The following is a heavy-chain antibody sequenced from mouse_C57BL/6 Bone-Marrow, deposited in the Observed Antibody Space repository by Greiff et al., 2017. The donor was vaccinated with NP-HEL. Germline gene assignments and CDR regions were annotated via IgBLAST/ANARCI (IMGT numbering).Heavy chain of an antibody. D-gene: IGHD2-2*01. CDR2: IDPENGDT. J-gene: IGHJ1*03. CDR3: RSYWYFDV. V-gene: IGHV14-4*01. Sequence: EVQLVESGAELVRPGASVKLSCTASGFNIKDDYMHWVKQRPEQGLEWIGWIDPENGDTEYASKFQGKATITADTSSNTAYLQLSSLTSEDTAVRGLRSYWYFDVWGTGTTVTVSS. CDR1: GFNIKDDY.